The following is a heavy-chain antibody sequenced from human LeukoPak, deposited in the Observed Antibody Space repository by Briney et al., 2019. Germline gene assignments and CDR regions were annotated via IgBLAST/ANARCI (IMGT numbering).Heavy chain of an antibody. CDR1: GGPISNQY. CDR3: AREWPGSYDVLTGRYEGGYYYDN. Sequence: SETLSLTCTVSGGPISNQYWAWIRQPAGKGLEWIGRIFTSGKTDSNPSLRGRVTISLNTPMNQFSLRLTSVTAADTAFYYCAREWPGSYDVLTGRYEGGYYYDNWGQGTLVTVSS. V-gene: IGHV4-4*07. D-gene: IGHD3-9*01. J-gene: IGHJ4*02. CDR2: IFTSGKT.